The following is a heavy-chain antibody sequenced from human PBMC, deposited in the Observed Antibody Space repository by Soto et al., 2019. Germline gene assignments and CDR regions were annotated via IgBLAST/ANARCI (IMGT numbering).Heavy chain of an antibody. D-gene: IGHD3-9*01. CDR2: INDSGRT. Sequence: PSETLSLTCAIHGGSFSGYYWSWIRQPPGKGLEWIGEINDSGRTNYNPSLKSRVTISVDTSKTQFSLKLSSATAADTAVYYCARGHPYDILTGYWSLWGQGTLVTVSS. V-gene: IGHV4-34*01. CDR3: ARGHPYDILTGYWSL. J-gene: IGHJ4*02. CDR1: GGSFSGYY.